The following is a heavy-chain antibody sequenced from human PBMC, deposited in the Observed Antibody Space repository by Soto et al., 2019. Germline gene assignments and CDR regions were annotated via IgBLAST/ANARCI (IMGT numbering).Heavy chain of an antibody. CDR3: ARDGGAGNSGGMDV. CDR2: INPNSGGT. CDR1: GYTFTSYY. J-gene: IGHJ6*02. V-gene: IGHV1-2*04. D-gene: IGHD1-1*01. Sequence: QVHLVQSGAEVKKPGASVKVSCMASGYTFTSYYLHWVRLAPGQGLEWVGWINPNSGGTNYAQKFQGWVTLTRDTXXSTAYMELSRLTSDDTAVYYCARDGGAGNSGGMDVWGHGTTVTVSS.